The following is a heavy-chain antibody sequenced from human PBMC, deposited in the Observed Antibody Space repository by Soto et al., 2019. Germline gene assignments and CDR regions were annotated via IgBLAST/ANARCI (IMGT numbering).Heavy chain of an antibody. Sequence: PAETLSLTCNVSGDSMTSPPYYWGWIRQPPGKGLEWIGTVYYSGATYYNPSLRGRLTVSADTSKNYFSLRLTSVTAADTAVYYCARHDDWFHPWGQAILVTVSS. J-gene: IGHJ5*02. CDR2: VYYSGAT. CDR1: GDSMTSPPYY. CDR3: ARHDDWFHP. V-gene: IGHV4-39*01.